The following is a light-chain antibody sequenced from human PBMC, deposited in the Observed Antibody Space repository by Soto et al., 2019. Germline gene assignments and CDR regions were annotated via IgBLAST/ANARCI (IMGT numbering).Light chain of an antibody. CDR2: DVS. CDR3: SSYTSSSTVV. V-gene: IGLV2-14*01. J-gene: IGLJ2*01. CDR1: SSDVGGYNY. Sequence: QSALTQPASVSGSPGQSITISCTGTSSDVGGYNYVSWYQQHPGKAPKLMIYDVSNRPSGVSNRFSGSKSGNTASLTISGLQAEDEADYYCSSYTSSSTVVFGVGTK.